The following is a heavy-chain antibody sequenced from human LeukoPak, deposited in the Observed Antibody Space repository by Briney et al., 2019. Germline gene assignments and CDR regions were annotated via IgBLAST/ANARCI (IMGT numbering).Heavy chain of an antibody. D-gene: IGHD2-8*02. CDR3: TRSTGWYNTFDY. J-gene: IGHJ4*02. CDR1: GFTFDDYA. V-gene: IGHV3-9*03. Sequence: GGSLRLSCAASGFTFDDYAMHWVRQAPGKGLEWVSGISWNSGSIGYADSVKGRFTISRDNAKNFVYLQMNSLRAEDMAFYYCTRSTGWYNTFDYWGQGALVTVSS. CDR2: ISWNSGSI.